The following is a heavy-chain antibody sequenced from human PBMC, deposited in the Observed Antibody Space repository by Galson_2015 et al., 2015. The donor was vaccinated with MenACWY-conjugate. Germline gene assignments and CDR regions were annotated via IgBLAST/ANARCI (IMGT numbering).Heavy chain of an antibody. D-gene: IGHD6-19*01. CDR1: GFTFSSYW. J-gene: IGHJ4*02. V-gene: IGHV3-7*03. CDR2: IKQDGSEK. CDR3: AREYKGTEQWLFDFDY. Sequence: FLRLSCAASGFTFSSYWMSWVRQAPGKGLEWVANIKQDGSEKYYVDSVKGRFTISRDNAKNSLYLQMNSLRAEDTAVYYCAREYKGTEQWLFDFDYWGQGTLVTVSS.